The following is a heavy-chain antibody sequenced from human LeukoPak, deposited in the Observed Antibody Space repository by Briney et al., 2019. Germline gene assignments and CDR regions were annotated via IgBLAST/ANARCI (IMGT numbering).Heavy chain of an antibody. V-gene: IGHV3-30*18. J-gene: IGHJ4*02. Sequence: PGGSLRLSCVGSGFTFSNYWMTWVRQAPGKGLEWVAVISYDGRNIHYPDSVKGRFTISRDISTDTLWLQMDSLRTEDTAVYYCAKGPLRGTAAAIDYWGQGTLVTVSS. D-gene: IGHD2-2*01. CDR2: ISYDGRNI. CDR3: AKGPLRGTAAAIDY. CDR1: GFTFSNYW.